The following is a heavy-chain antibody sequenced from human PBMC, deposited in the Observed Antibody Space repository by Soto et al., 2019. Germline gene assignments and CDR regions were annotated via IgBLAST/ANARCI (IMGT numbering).Heavy chain of an antibody. CDR1: GFTFSSYS. Sequence: EVQLVESGGGLVQPGGSLRLSCAASGFTFSSYSMNWVRQAPGKGVEWVSYISSSSSTIYYADSVKGRFTISRDNAKNSLYLQMNCLRAEDPAVYYCAREGGDLNWFDPWGQGTLVTVSS. J-gene: IGHJ5*02. CDR2: ISSSSSTI. CDR3: AREGGDLNWFDP. V-gene: IGHV3-48*01. D-gene: IGHD4-17*01.